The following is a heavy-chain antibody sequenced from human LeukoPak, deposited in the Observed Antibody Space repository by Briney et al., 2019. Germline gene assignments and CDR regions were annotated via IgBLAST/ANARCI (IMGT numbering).Heavy chain of an antibody. D-gene: IGHD6-19*01. CDR2: IYTSGTT. Sequence: SETLSLTCTVSGGSISSYYWSWVRQPAGKALEWIGRIYTSGTTSYNPSLKSRVTISVDTSKNHFSLKLTSVTAADTAVYYCARGDTVTGTFDYWGQGALVTVSS. J-gene: IGHJ4*02. CDR3: ARGDTVTGTFDY. CDR1: GGSISSYY. V-gene: IGHV4-4*07.